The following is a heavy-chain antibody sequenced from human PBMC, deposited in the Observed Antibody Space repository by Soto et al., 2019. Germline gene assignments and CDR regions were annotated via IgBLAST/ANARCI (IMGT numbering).Heavy chain of an antibody. J-gene: IGHJ4*02. V-gene: IGHV4-34*01. CDR3: ARGVDTAMERFDY. D-gene: IGHD5-18*01. CDR1: GGSFSGYY. Sequence: SETLSLTFAVYGGSFSGYYWSWIRQPPGKGLEWIGEINHSGSTNYNPSLKSRVTISVDTSKNQFSLKLSSVTAADTAVYYCARGVDTAMERFDYWGQGTLVTV. CDR2: INHSGST.